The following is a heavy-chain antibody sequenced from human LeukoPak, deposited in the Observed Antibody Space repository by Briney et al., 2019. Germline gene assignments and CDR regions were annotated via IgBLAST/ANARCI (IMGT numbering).Heavy chain of an antibody. CDR2: IKSKTDGGTT. V-gene: IGHV3-15*01. J-gene: IGHJ4*02. CDR1: GFTFSNAW. Sequence: GGSLRLSCAASGFTFSNAWMSWVRQAPGKGLEWVGRIKSKTDGGTTDYAAPVKGRFTISRDDSKNTLYLQMNSLKTEDTAVYYCTTAYYDILTGYYKDDFDYWGQGTLVTVSS. CDR3: TTAYYDILTGYYKDDFDY. D-gene: IGHD3-9*01.